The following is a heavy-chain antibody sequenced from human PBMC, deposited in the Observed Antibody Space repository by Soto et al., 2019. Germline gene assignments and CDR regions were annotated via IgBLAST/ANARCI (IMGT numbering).Heavy chain of an antibody. CDR3: ARTYYDLRSRLSD. D-gene: IGHD3-3*01. CDR1: GFTFSSYG. Sequence: PGGSLRLSCAASGFTFSSYGMHWVRQAPGKGLEWVAVISYDGSNKYYADSVKGRFTISRDNSKNTVYLQMNSVRGDDTAVYYCARTYYDLRSRLSDWGQGALVTVSS. J-gene: IGHJ1*01. CDR2: ISYDGSNK. V-gene: IGHV3-30*03.